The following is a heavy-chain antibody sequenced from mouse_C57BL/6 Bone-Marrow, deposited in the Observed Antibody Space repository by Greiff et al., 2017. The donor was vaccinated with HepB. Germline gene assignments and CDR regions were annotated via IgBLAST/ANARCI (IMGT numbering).Heavy chain of an antibody. Sequence: VQLQQSGAELARPGASVKLSCKASGYTFTSYGISWVKQRTGQGLEWIGEIYPRSGNTYYNEKFKGKATLTADKSSSTAYMELRSLTSEDSAVYFCSYYYGLACFAYWGQGTLVTVSA. J-gene: IGHJ3*01. D-gene: IGHD1-1*01. CDR1: GYTFTSYG. V-gene: IGHV1-81*01. CDR3: SYYYGLACFAY. CDR2: IYPRSGNT.